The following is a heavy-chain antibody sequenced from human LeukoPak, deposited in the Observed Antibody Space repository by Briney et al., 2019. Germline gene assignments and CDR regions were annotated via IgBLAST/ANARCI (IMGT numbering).Heavy chain of an antibody. Sequence: PSETLSLTCTVSGGSISSYYWSWIRQPPGKGLEWIGYIYYSGSTNYNPSLKSRVTISVDTSKNQFSLKLSSVTAADTAVYYCARVPAATYYFDYWGQGTLVTVSS. CDR3: ARVPAATYYFDY. J-gene: IGHJ4*02. V-gene: IGHV4-59*01. CDR2: IYYSGST. CDR1: GGSISSYY. D-gene: IGHD2-2*01.